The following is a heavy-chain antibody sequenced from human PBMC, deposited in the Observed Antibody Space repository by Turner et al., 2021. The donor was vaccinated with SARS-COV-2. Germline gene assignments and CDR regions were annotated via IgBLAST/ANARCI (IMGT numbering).Heavy chain of an antibody. Sequence: ELQLVASGGGLVKPGGSLSLPWAASGLTFSDAWMDWVRQAPGKGLEWGGRIKSLPDRATTVYAAPVQGRFSISRDDSKNMVHLQMSSLTTADTAVYYCCTDLSDDIPHDALDIWGRGTVVTVSS. D-gene: IGHD3-9*01. CDR1: GLTFSDAW. CDR3: CTDLSDDIPHDALDI. V-gene: IGHV3-15*01. CDR2: IKSLPDRATT. J-gene: IGHJ3*02.